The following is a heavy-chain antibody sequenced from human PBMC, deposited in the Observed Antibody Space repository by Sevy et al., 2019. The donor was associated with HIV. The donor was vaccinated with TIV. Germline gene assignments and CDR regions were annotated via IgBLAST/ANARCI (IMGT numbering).Heavy chain of an antibody. D-gene: IGHD6-13*01. Sequence: GGSLRLSCAASGFTFSSYAMSWVRQAPGKGLEWVSAISGSGGSTYYADSVKGRFTISRDNSKNTLYLQMNSLRAEDTAVYYRAKDNRIAAASYGMDVWGQGTTVTVSS. CDR2: ISGSGGST. CDR3: AKDNRIAAASYGMDV. V-gene: IGHV3-23*01. CDR1: GFTFSSYA. J-gene: IGHJ6*02.